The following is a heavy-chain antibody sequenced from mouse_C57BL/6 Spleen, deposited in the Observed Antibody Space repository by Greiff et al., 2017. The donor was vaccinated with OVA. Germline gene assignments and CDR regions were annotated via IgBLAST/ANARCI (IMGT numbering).Heavy chain of an antibody. CDR3: TRGDGYESYWYFDV. V-gene: IGHV1-15*01. CDR2: IDPETGGT. J-gene: IGHJ1*03. Sequence: QVQLQQSGAELVRPGASVTLSCKASGYTFTDYEMHWVKQTPVHGLEWIGAIDPETGGTAYNQKFKGKAILTADKSSSTAYMELRSLISEDSAVYYCTRGDGYESYWYFDVWGTGTTVTVSS. D-gene: IGHD2-2*01. CDR1: GYTFTDYE.